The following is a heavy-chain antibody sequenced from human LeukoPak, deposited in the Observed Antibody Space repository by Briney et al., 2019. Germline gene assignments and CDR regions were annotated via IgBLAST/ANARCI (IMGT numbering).Heavy chain of an antibody. D-gene: IGHD3-16*02. V-gene: IGHV3-33*01. CDR1: GFTFSSYG. J-gene: IGHJ6*02. Sequence: GGSLRLSCAASGFTFSSYGMHWVRQAPGKGLEWVAVIWYDGSNKYYADSVKGRFTISRDNSKNTLYLQMNSLRAEDTAVYYCARDPGMITFGGVIVQGDGMDVWGQGTTVTVSS. CDR2: IWYDGSNK. CDR3: ARDPGMITFGGVIVQGDGMDV.